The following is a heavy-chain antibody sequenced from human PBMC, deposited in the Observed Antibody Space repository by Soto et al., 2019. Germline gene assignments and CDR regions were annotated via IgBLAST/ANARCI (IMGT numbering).Heavy chain of an antibody. D-gene: IGHD6-13*01. Sequence: PGGSMRLSCAAAGFTFSSYGMHWVRQAPGKGLEWVAVIWYDGSNKYYADSVKGRFTISRDNSKNTLYLQMNSLRAEDTAVHYCARAEGSSSWTIDYWGQGTLVTVS. J-gene: IGHJ4*02. V-gene: IGHV3-33*01. CDR3: ARAEGSSSWTIDY. CDR2: IWYDGSNK. CDR1: GFTFSSYG.